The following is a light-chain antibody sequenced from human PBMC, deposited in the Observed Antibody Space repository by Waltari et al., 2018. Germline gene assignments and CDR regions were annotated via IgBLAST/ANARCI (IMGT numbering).Light chain of an antibody. J-gene: IGKJ5*01. CDR1: QSVLYSSNNQNY. CDR3: QQYYSTPIT. Sequence: DIVMTQSPDSLAVSLGERATINCNSSQSVLYSSNNQNYLAWYQQKPGQPPKLLIYWASTRESGVPDRFSGSGSGTDFTLTISSLQAEDVAVYYCQQYYSTPITFGQGTRLEIK. CDR2: WAS. V-gene: IGKV4-1*01.